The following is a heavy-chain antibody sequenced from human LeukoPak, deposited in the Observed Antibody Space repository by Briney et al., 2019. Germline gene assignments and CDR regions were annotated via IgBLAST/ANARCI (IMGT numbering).Heavy chain of an antibody. D-gene: IGHD6-6*01. Sequence: SVKVSCKASGGTFTSYAISWVRQAPGQGLEWMGGIIPIFGTANYAQKFQGRVTITADESTSTAYMELSSLRSEDTAVYYCARVRYSSSEGPHDAFDIWGQGTMVTVSS. CDR2: IIPIFGTA. CDR3: ARVRYSSSEGPHDAFDI. CDR1: GGTFTSYA. V-gene: IGHV1-69*13. J-gene: IGHJ3*02.